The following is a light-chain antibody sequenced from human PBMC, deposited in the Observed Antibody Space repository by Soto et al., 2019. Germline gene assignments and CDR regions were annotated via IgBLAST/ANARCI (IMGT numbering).Light chain of an antibody. V-gene: IGKV1-39*01. CDR1: QSISTY. Sequence: DIQMTQSPSSLSASVGDRVTITCRASQSISTYLNWYQQKPGKAPEFLIYSASSLQSGVTSRFSGSGSWTDFTLTINSLQPEDCATYYCQPSYSPPWTFGQGTKVEIK. CDR3: QPSYSPPWT. J-gene: IGKJ1*01. CDR2: SAS.